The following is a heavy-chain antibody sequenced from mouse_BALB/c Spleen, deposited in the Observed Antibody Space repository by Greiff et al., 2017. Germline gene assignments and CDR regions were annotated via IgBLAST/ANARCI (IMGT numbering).Heavy chain of an antibody. CDR2: ISYSGST. J-gene: IGHJ4*01. Sequence: EVKLQESGPGLVKPSQSLSLTCTVTGYSITSDYAWNWIRQFPGNKLEWMGYISYSGSTSYNPSLKSRISITRDTSKNQFFLQLNSVTTEDTATYYCASHYYGPYYYAMDYWGQGTSVTVSS. V-gene: IGHV3-2*02. D-gene: IGHD1-2*01. CDR3: ASHYYGPYYYAMDY. CDR1: GYSITSDYA.